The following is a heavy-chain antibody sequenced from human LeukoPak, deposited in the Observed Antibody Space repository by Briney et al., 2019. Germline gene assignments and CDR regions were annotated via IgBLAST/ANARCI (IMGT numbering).Heavy chain of an antibody. J-gene: IGHJ4*02. CDR3: ARDRAWNYFDY. V-gene: IGHV3-48*01. CDR1: GFTFSSYS. D-gene: IGHD3-3*01. CDR2: ISSLGSTI. Sequence: GGSLRLSCAASGFTFSSYSMNWVRQAPGKGLEWVSYISSLGSTIYYADSVKGRFTISRDNAKNSLYLQMNSLRAEDTAVYYCARDRAWNYFDYWGQGTLVTVSS.